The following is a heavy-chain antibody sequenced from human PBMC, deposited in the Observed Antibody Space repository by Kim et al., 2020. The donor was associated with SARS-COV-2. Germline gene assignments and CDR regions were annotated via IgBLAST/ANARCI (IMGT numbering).Heavy chain of an antibody. J-gene: IGHJ4*02. Sequence: SLKSRVNISVDTSKNQCSLKLSSVTAADTAVYYCARGRITIFGVVTEFDYWGQGTLVTISS. V-gene: IGHV4-31*02. CDR3: ARGRITIFGVVTEFDY. D-gene: IGHD3-3*01.